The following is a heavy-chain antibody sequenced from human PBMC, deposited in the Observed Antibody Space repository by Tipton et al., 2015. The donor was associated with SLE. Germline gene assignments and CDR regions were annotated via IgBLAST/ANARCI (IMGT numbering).Heavy chain of an antibody. V-gene: IGHV4-4*08. CDR1: GYSISSGYY. Sequence: TLSLTCAVSGYSISSGYYWSWIRQPPGKGLEWIGYIYTSGSTNYNPSLKSRVTISVDTSKNQFSLRLSSVTAAGTAVYYRARGLWSGENYFDYWGQGTLVTVSS. J-gene: IGHJ4*02. CDR3: ARGLWSGENYFDY. D-gene: IGHD3-3*01. CDR2: IYTSGST.